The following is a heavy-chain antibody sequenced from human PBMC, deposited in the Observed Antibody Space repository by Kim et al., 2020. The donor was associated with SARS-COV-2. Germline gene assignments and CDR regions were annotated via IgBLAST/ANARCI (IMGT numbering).Heavy chain of an antibody. J-gene: IGHJ4*02. V-gene: IGHV1-18*01. Sequence: ASVKVSCKASGYTFTSYGITWVRQAPGQGLEWMGWINSKNGDTKYAENLQGRVIMTTDISTNTVDLDLGSLTSDDTAVYYCARADVTLTGYVDYWGQGTLVTVSS. CDR1: GYTFTSYG. CDR3: ARADVTLTGYVDY. D-gene: IGHD3-9*01. CDR2: INSKNGDT.